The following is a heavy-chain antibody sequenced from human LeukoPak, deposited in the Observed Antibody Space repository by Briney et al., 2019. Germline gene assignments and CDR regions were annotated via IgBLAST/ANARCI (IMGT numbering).Heavy chain of an antibody. V-gene: IGHV4-61*01. CDR3: ARVGTMVRGATDAFDI. CDR1: GGSISSSSYY. D-gene: IGHD3-10*01. Sequence: SETLSLTCTVSGGSISSSSYYWSWIRQPPGKGLEWIGYIYYSGSTNYNPSLKSRVTISVDTSKNQFSLKLSSVTAADTAVYYCARVGTMVRGATDAFDIWGQGTMVTVSS. CDR2: IYYSGST. J-gene: IGHJ3*02.